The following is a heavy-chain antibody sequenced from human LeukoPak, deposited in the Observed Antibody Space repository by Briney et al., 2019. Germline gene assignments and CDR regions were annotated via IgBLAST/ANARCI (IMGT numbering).Heavy chain of an antibody. CDR2: IYYSGLT. CDR1: GGSISTSSYF. D-gene: IGHD2-2*01. Sequence: SETLSLTCTVSGGSISTSSYFWGWVRQPPGKGLEYIGNIYYSGLTYYNPSLKSRVSISIDTSKNQFSLRLSSVTAADAGVYFCAGARLLHPYAYWGQGSLVAVAS. V-gene: IGHV4-39*07. J-gene: IGHJ4*02. CDR3: AGARLLHPYAY.